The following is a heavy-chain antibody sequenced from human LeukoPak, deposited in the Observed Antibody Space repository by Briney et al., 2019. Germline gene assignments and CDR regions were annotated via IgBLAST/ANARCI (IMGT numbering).Heavy chain of an antibody. CDR1: GFTVSDYW. Sequence: PGGFRRLSCVASGFTVSDYWMHWVRQVLIKGLEWVARINRDGTTRSCADSVWGRFTISRDNAQNTVYLQMNSLKVDDTAVYFCARDFVVVSTPGDNFDYWGQGTLVTVSS. J-gene: IGHJ4*02. V-gene: IGHV3-74*01. CDR3: ARDFVVVSTPGDNFDY. CDR2: INRDGTTR. D-gene: IGHD2-21*01.